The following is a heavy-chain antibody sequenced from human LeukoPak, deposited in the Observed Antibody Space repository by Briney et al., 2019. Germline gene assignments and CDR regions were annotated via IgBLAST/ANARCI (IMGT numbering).Heavy chain of an antibody. CDR3: AGGGQWLAFDF. Sequence: SETLSLTCTVSGGSISSYYWSWIRQPPGKGLEWIGCIYNSGINNYNPSLKSRVTISVETSKNQFSLTLSSVTAADTAMYYCAGGGQWLAFDFWDQGTLVTVSS. CDR2: IYNSGIN. V-gene: IGHV4-59*01. J-gene: IGHJ4*02. D-gene: IGHD6-19*01. CDR1: GGSISSYY.